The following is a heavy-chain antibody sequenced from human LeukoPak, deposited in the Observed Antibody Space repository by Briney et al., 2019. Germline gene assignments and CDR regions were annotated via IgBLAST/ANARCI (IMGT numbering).Heavy chain of an antibody. D-gene: IGHD3-10*01. V-gene: IGHV4-34*01. J-gene: IGHJ4*02. CDR1: GGSFSGYY. CDR3: ARAYYYGSGSYYNPLHYFDY. Sequence: SETLSLTCAVHGGSFSGYYWSWIRQPPGKGLEWIGEINHSGSTNYNPSLKSRVTISVDTSKNQFSLKLSSVTAADTAVYYCARAYYYGSGSYYNPLHYFDYWGQGTLVTVSS. CDR2: INHSGST.